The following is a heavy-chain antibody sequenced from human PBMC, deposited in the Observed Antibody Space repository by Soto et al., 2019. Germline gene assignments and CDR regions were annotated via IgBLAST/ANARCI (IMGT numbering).Heavy chain of an antibody. V-gene: IGHV4-30-4*01. CDR1: GGSISSGDYY. CDR3: ARERAVAGSPHYYGMDV. D-gene: IGHD6-19*01. J-gene: IGHJ6*02. Sequence: PSETLSLTCTVSGGSISSGDYYWSWIRQPPGKGLEWIGYIYYSGSTYYNPSLKSRVTISVDTSKNQFSLKLSSVTAADTAVYYCARERAVAGSPHYYGMDVWGQGTTVTVSS. CDR2: IYYSGST.